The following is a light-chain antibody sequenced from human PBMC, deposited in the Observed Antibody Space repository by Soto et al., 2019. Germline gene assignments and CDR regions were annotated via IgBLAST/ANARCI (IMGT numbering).Light chain of an antibody. CDR2: EVF. CDR3: CSYAGRAAYV. CDR1: SSDVGSYNL. V-gene: IGLV2-23*02. Sequence: QSALTQPASVSGSPGQAITISCTGPSSDVGSYNLVSWYQQYPGKAPKLIIFEVFKRPSGVSHRFAGSKSGNTASLTISVLQAEDEATYYCCSYAGRAAYVFGGGTKVTVL. J-gene: IGLJ1*01.